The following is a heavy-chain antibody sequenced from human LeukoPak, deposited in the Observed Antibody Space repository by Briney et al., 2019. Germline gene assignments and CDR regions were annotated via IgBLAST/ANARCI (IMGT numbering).Heavy chain of an antibody. J-gene: IGHJ3*02. CDR1: GFIFSSYS. D-gene: IGHD3-9*01. Sequence: GGSLRLSCAASGFIFSSYSMNWVRQAPGKGLEWVSSISSSSSSIYYADSVKGRFTISRDNAKNSLYLQMNSLRAEDTAVYYCARDPNYDILTGYPAGHAFDIWGQGAMVTVSS. V-gene: IGHV3-21*01. CDR3: ARDPNYDILTGYPAGHAFDI. CDR2: ISSSSSSI.